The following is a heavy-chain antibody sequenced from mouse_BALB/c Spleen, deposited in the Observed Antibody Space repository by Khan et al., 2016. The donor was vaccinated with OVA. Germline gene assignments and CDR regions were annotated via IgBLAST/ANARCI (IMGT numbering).Heavy chain of an antibody. D-gene: IGHD2-2*01. CDR1: GYTFSSYW. J-gene: IGHJ3*01. CDR3: ARGGYGGFAY. CDR2: IFPGSVST. Sequence: QVRLQQSGGDLMKPGASVKISCKATGYTFSSYWIEWVKQRPGHGLEWIGQIFPGSVSTTYNEKFKGKATFTADTSSNTAYMQLSSLTSADSAVYYCARGGYGGFAYWGRGTLVTVST. V-gene: IGHV1-9*01.